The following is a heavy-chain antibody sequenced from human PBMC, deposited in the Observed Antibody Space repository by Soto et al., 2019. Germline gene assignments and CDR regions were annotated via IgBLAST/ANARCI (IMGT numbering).Heavy chain of an antibody. D-gene: IGHD3-16*01. CDR1: GFSLSTSRVG. J-gene: IGHJ4*02. CDR3: APFPGGGGYFDC. Sequence: QITLKESGRPLVKPTQTLTLTCTFSGFSLSTSRVGVGWIRQPPGKALEWLALIYWDDDRRYSPSLKSRLTIPKATPKNQVVLTITNMDPVDTATSYFAPFPGGGGYFDCWGQGTLVTVSS. CDR2: IYWDDDR. V-gene: IGHV2-5*02.